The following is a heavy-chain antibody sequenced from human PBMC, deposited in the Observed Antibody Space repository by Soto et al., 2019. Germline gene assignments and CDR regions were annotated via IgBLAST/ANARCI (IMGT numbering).Heavy chain of an antibody. D-gene: IGHD3-10*01. Sequence: QLQLQDSGPGLLRPSQTLSLTCSLSGGSVSSHDYAWTWVRRRSGKGLEWTGFVHDRETADYNPSLKRRVSISVGTFKNKFSLRRSSVTAAGSGVYYCARRKSLAVWGQGITVIVSS. J-gene: IGHJ6*02. V-gene: IGHV4-30-4*08. CDR2: VHDRETA. CDR3: ARRKSLAV. CDR1: GGSVSSHDYA.